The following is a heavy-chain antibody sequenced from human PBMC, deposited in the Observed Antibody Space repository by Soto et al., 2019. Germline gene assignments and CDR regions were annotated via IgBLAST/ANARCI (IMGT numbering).Heavy chain of an antibody. D-gene: IGHD3-16*02. J-gene: IGHJ3*01. Sequence: EVQLMESGGGLVQPGGSLRLSCASSGFTLSMSAVNWVRQAPGKGLEWVSYISDSGDRTYYADSVKGRFTISRDMSKNTVSLQMDSLRGEDTAVYYCAKDRGIIVKAGDAFDVWGQGTKVTVSS. CDR2: ISDSGDRT. CDR1: GFTLSMSA. CDR3: AKDRGIIVKAGDAFDV. V-gene: IGHV3-23*01.